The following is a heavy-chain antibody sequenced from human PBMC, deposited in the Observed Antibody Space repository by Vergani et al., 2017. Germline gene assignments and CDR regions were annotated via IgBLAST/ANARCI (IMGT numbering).Heavy chain of an antibody. Sequence: EVQLLESGGGLVQPGGSLRLSCAASGFTFSTYAMHWVRQAPGKGLEYVSGISSNGGSTYYANSVKGRFTISRDNSKNTLFLLMGSLRAEDMAVYYCASDQEGHSSSSPPDYWGQGTLVTVSS. D-gene: IGHD6-6*01. CDR3: ASDQEGHSSSSPPDY. CDR1: GFTFSTYA. CDR2: ISSNGGST. J-gene: IGHJ4*02. V-gene: IGHV3-64*01.